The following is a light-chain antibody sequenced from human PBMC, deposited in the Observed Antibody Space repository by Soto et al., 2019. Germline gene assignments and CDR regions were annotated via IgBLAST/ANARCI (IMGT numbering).Light chain of an antibody. Sequence: QSVLAQPASVSGSPGQSITISCTGGSSDIGGYNYVSWYQQHPGRAPRLLILEVTNRPSGVLDRFSGSKSGNTASLIIRGLQAEDEADYFCSSYSSKTPPYVFGTGTKV. J-gene: IGLJ1*01. CDR1: SSDIGGYNY. CDR3: SSYSSKTPPYV. V-gene: IGLV2-14*01. CDR2: EVT.